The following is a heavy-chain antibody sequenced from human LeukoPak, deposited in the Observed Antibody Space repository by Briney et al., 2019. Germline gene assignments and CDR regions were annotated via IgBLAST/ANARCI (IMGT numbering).Heavy chain of an antibody. J-gene: IGHJ4*02. D-gene: IGHD4-17*01. CDR2: MYNNGNT. CDR3: ARVGGDRVAY. Sequence: PGGSLRLSCAASGLTVSSKYMSWVRQAPGKGLEWVSVMYNNGNTHYADSVKGRFTISRDNAKNTLYLQMNSLRPEDTAICCCARVGGDRVAYWGQGTLVTVSS. CDR1: GLTVSSKY. V-gene: IGHV3-53*01.